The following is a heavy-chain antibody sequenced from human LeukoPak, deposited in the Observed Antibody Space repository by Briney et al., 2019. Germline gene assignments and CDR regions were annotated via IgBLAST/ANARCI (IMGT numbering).Heavy chain of an antibody. J-gene: IGHJ6*02. CDR2: IIPILGIA. D-gene: IGHD5-18*01. CDR3: ARERLVAMVYYYYYGMDV. Sequence: ASVKVSCKASGGTFSSYAISWVRQAPGQGLEWMGRIIPILGIANYAQKFQGRVTITADKSTSTAYMELSSLRSEDTAVYYCARERLVAMVYYYYYGMDVWGQRTTVTVSS. CDR1: GGTFSSYA. V-gene: IGHV1-69*04.